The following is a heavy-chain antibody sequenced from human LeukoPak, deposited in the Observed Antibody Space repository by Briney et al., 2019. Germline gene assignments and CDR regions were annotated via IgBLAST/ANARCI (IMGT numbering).Heavy chain of an antibody. J-gene: IGHJ3*02. CDR2: INPIGRST. CDR1: GYTFTSYY. Sequence: ASVKVSCKASGYTFTSYYMHWVRQATAQGLDWMGIINPIGRSTRYAPQLQGRVTMTRCMCPRPVSIEISSLRSADTARYFFDKVEMAVRSTPTAFDIWGQGTMVTVSA. V-gene: IGHV1-46*03. D-gene: IGHD5-24*01. CDR3: DKVEMAVRSTPTAFDI.